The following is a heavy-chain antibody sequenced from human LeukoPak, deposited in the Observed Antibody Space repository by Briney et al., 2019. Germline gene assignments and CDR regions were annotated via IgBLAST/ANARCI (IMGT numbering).Heavy chain of an antibody. Sequence: GASVKVSCKASGGTFSSYAISWMRQAPGQGLEWMGRIIPILGIANYAQKFQGRVTITADKSTSTAYMELSSLRSEDTAVYYCARAYCSGGSCFHYYYGMDVWGQGTTVTVSS. J-gene: IGHJ6*02. CDR3: ARAYCSGGSCFHYYYGMDV. D-gene: IGHD2-15*01. CDR2: IIPILGIA. CDR1: GGTFSSYA. V-gene: IGHV1-69*04.